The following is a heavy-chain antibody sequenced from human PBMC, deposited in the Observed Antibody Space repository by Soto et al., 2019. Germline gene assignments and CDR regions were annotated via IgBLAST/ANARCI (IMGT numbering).Heavy chain of an antibody. D-gene: IGHD3-22*01. J-gene: IGHJ4*02. V-gene: IGHV3-23*01. Sequence: GGSLRLSCAASGFTFSSYALSWVRQAPGKGLEWVSGISGSGDSTYYADSVKGRFTISRDNSKNTLYLQMSSLRADDTAVYYCVKGEYYYDSSGYYPFDYWGQGTLVTVSS. CDR1: GFTFSSYA. CDR2: ISGSGDST. CDR3: VKGEYYYDSSGYYPFDY.